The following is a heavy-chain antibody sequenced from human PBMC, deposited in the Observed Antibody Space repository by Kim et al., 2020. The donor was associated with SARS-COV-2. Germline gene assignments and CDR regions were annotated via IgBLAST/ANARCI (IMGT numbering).Heavy chain of an antibody. V-gene: IGHV3-53*01. D-gene: IGHD3-10*01. CDR1: GFTVSTNY. CDR2: IYSGGST. Sequence: GGSLRLSCAASGFTVSTNYMSWVRQAPGKGLEWVSLIYSGGSTYYADSVKGRFTISRDNSKNTLYLQMNSLRAEDTAVYYCARAGRGFGLWFGAFDYWGQGTLVTVSS. CDR3: ARAGRGFGLWFGAFDY. J-gene: IGHJ4*02.